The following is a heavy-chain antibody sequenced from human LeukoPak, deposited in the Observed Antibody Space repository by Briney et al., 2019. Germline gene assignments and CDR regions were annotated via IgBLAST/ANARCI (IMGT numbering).Heavy chain of an antibody. V-gene: IGHV1-24*01. J-gene: IGHJ1*01. Sequence: ASATVSCKVSGYTLTELSMHWVRQAPGKGLEWMGGFDPEDGETIYAQKFQGRVTMTEDTSTDTAYMELSSLRSEDTAVYYCATETLAAGTGGEYFQHWGQGTLVTVSS. CDR1: GYTLTELS. CDR2: FDPEDGET. CDR3: ATETLAAGTGGEYFQH. D-gene: IGHD6-13*01.